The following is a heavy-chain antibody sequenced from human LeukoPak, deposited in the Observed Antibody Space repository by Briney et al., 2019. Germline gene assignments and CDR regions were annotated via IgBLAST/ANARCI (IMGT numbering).Heavy chain of an antibody. CDR2: IIPIYNTT. CDR3: VRAVSRSYTNYFDY. CDR1: GFTFSSYA. D-gene: IGHD3-10*01. V-gene: IGHV1-69*06. Sequence: SVKVSCKASGFTFSSYAISWVRQAPGQGLEWMGGIIPIYNTTDYTQNFQGRVTITADRSTTTSYMELSSLGSEDTAVYYCVRAVSRSYTNYFDYWGQGTLVTVST. J-gene: IGHJ4*02.